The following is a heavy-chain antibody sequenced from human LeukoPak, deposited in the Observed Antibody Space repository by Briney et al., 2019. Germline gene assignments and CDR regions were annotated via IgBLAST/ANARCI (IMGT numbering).Heavy chain of an antibody. Sequence: GGSLRLSCAASGFTFSSYSMNWVRQAPGKGLEWVSSISSSSSYIYYADSVKGRFTISRDNAKNSLYLQMNSLRAEDTAVYYCARDQGRWMATIQAERYFDYWGQGTLVTVSS. CDR2: ISSSSSYI. D-gene: IGHD5-24*01. J-gene: IGHJ4*02. V-gene: IGHV3-21*01. CDR1: GFTFSSYS. CDR3: ARDQGRWMATIQAERYFDY.